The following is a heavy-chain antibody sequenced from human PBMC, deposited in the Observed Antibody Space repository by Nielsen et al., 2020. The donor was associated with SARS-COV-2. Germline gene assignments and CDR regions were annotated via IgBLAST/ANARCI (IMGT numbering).Heavy chain of an antibody. D-gene: IGHD3-22*01. CDR3: ARRPGHYFDSGGYFYSYYFDY. Sequence: SETLSLTCTVSGGSISSGDYYWSWIRQPPGKGLEWIVYIYYSGSTYYNPSLKSRVTISVDTSKNQFSLKLSSVTAADTAVYYCARRPGHYFDSGGYFYSYYFDYWGQGILVTVSS. CDR2: IYYSGST. V-gene: IGHV4-30-4*01. J-gene: IGHJ4*02. CDR1: GGSISSGDYY.